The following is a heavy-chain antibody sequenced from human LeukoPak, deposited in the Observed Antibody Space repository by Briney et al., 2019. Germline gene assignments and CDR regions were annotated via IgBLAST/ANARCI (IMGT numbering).Heavy chain of an antibody. V-gene: IGHV4-34*01. CDR3: ARERVAARYYYYYYYMDV. J-gene: IGHJ6*03. CDR1: GGSFSGYY. Sequence: PSETLSLTCAVYGGSFSGYYWSWIRQPPGKGLEWIGEINHSGSTNYNPSLKSRVTISVDTSKNQFSLKLSSVTAADTAVYYFARERVAARYYYYYYYMDVWGKGTTVTVSS. D-gene: IGHD6-13*01. CDR2: INHSGST.